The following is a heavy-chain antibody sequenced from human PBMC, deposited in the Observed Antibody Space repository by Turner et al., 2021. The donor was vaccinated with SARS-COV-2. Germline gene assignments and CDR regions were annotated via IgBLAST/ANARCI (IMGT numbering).Heavy chain of an antibody. Sequence: QVQLQESGPGLVKPAGTLSLTCAVSGGSFSSSNWWSWVRQPPGKGLEWIGEIYHSGNTNYNPSLKSRVTISVDKSKNQFSLKLTSVTAADTAVYFCARRTQGYFNYGMDVWGQGTTVTVSS. CDR2: IYHSGNT. CDR1: GGSFSSSNW. D-gene: IGHD6-13*01. J-gene: IGHJ6*02. V-gene: IGHV4-4*01. CDR3: ARRTQGYFNYGMDV.